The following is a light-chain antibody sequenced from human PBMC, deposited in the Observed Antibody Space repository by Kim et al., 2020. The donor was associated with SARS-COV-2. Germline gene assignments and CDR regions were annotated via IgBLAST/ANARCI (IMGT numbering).Light chain of an antibody. CDR2: AAS. CDR3: QQYYSYPLT. Sequence: AIRMTQSPSSFSASAGDRVTITCRASQGISSYLVWYQQKPGKAPKFLIYAASTLQSGVPSRFSGSGSGTDFTLTISSLQSEDFATYYCQQYYSYPLTFGQGTRLEIK. J-gene: IGKJ5*01. CDR1: QGISSY. V-gene: IGKV1-8*01.